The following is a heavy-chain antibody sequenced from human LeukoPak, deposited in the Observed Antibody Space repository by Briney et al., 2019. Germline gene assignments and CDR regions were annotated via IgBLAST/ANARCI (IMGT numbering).Heavy chain of an antibody. Sequence: SGGSLRLSCAASGFTFSTYGMHWVRQAPGKGLEWVAIIYFDGSKKYYADSVKGRFTISRDNSRNTLYLQMISLRADDTAVYYCARDLWDSSGKAFDYWGQGTLVTVSS. V-gene: IGHV3-33*01. CDR2: IYFDGSKK. CDR3: ARDLWDSSGKAFDY. CDR1: GFTFSTYG. J-gene: IGHJ4*02. D-gene: IGHD3-22*01.